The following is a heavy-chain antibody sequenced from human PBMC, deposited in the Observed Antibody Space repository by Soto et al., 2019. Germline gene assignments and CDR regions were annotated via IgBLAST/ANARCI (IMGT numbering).Heavy chain of an antibody. J-gene: IGHJ6*02. CDR2: ISYDGSNK. D-gene: IGHD5-18*01. CDR3: AKARGTGYSQGRATYYYYYYGMDV. CDR1: GFSFSSYG. Sequence: GGSLRLSCTDSGFSFSSYGMHWVRQAPGKGLEWVAVISYDGSNKYYADSVKGRFTISRDNSKNTLYLQMNSLRAEDTAVYYCAKARGTGYSQGRATYYYYYYGMDVWGQGTTVTAP. V-gene: IGHV3-30*18.